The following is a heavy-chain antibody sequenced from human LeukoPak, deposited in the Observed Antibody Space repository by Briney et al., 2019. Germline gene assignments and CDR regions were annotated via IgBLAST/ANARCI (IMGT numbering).Heavy chain of an antibody. V-gene: IGHV3-23*01. Sequence: GGSLRLSCAASGFTFSNYAMSWVRQAPGKGLEWVSGITASGGGPSSADSVKGRFTISRDNSKNTLYLQMNSLRAEDTAVYYCARDYCSGGSCYLGRLDYWGQGTLVTVSS. CDR2: ITASGGGP. CDR3: ARDYCSGGSCYLGRLDY. J-gene: IGHJ4*02. CDR1: GFTFSNYA. D-gene: IGHD2-15*01.